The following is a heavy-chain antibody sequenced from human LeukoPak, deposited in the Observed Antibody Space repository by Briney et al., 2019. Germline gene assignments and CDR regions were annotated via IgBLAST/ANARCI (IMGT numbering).Heavy chain of an antibody. V-gene: IGHV3-9*01. CDR2: ISWNSGSI. D-gene: IGHD2-15*01. Sequence: GGSLRLSCAASGFTFSSYAMHWVRQAPGKGLEWVSGISWNSGSIGYADSVKGRFTISRDNAKNSLYLQMNSLRAEDTALYYCAKAGQGYCSGGSCYFDYWGQGTLVTVSS. CDR3: AKAGQGYCSGGSCYFDY. CDR1: GFTFSSYA. J-gene: IGHJ4*02.